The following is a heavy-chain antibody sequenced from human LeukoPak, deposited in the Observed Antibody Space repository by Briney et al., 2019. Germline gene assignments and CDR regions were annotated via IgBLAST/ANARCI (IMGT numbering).Heavy chain of an antibody. V-gene: IGHV3-23*01. CDR1: GFTFSSYA. CDR3: AKNRGNYYGSGSYYLDY. CDR2: ISGSGGST. D-gene: IGHD3-10*01. J-gene: IGHJ4*02. Sequence: PGGSLRLSCAASGFTFSSYAMSWVRQAPGKGLEWVSAISGSGGSTYYADSVKGRFTISRDNSKNTLYLQMNSLRAEDTAVYYRAKNRGNYYGSGSYYLDYWGQGTLVTVSS.